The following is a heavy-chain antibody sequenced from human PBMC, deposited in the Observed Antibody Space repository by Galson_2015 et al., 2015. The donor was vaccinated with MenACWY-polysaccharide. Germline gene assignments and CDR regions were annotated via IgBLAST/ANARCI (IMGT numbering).Heavy chain of an antibody. CDR3: ARGGSGSLAPNGNVFDV. V-gene: IGHV6-1*01. CDR1: GDSVSSNSAA. J-gene: IGHJ3*01. D-gene: IGHD3-22*01. CDR2: IYYRSKSYN. Sequence: CAISGDSVSSNSAAWNWIRQSPSRGLEWLGRIYYRSKSYNDYAVSVKSRITINPDTSKNQFSLQLNSVTPEDTAVYFCARGGSGSLAPNGNVFDVWGQGTMVIVSS.